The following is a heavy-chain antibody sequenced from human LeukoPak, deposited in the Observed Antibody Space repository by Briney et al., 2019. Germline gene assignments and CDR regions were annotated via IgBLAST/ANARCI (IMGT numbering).Heavy chain of an antibody. CDR3: YLDYYDSSGYSAVY. D-gene: IGHD3-22*01. Sequence: GRSPRLSCAASGFTFSSYAMHWVRQAPGKGLEWVAVISYDGSNKYYADSVKGRFTISRDNSKNTPYLQMNSLRAEDTAVYYSYLDYYDSSGYSAVYWGQGTLVTVSS. V-gene: IGHV3-30-3*01. CDR2: ISYDGSNK. J-gene: IGHJ4*02. CDR1: GFTFSSYA.